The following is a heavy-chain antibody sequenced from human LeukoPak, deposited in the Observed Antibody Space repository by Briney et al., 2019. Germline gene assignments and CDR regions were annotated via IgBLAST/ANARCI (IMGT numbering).Heavy chain of an antibody. V-gene: IGHV1-2*02. D-gene: IGHD2-15*01. CDR1: GYTFTGYY. CDR2: INPNSGGT. J-gene: IGHJ4*02. CDR3: ARVLSVVVAATLDY. Sequence: ASVKVSCKASGYTFTGYYMHWVRQAPGQGLEWMGWINPNSGGTNYAQKFQGRVTMTRDTSISTAYMELSRLRSDDTAVYYCARVLSVVVAATLDYWGQGTLVTVSS.